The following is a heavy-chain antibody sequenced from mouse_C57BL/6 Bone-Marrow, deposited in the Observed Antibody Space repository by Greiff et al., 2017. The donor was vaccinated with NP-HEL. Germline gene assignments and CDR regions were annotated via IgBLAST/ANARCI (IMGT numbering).Heavy chain of an antibody. CDR2: IYPGDGAT. Sequence: VKLVESGPELVKPGASVKISCKASGYAFSSSWMNWVKQRPGKGLEWIGRIYPGDGATNYTGKFKGKATLTADKSSSTAYMQLSSLTSEDSAVYVCARSPYYYGSSYWYFDVWGTGTTVTVSA. J-gene: IGHJ1*03. CDR3: ARSPYYYGSSYWYFDV. V-gene: IGHV1-82*01. CDR1: GYAFSSSW. D-gene: IGHD1-1*01.